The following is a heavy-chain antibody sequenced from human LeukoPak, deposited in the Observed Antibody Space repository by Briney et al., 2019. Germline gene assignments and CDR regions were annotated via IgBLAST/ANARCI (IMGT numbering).Heavy chain of an antibody. CDR3: ARRPRLGYYDSNGYYPGFDP. J-gene: IGHJ5*02. Sequence: PSETLSLTCAVYGGSFSGYYWSWIRQPPGKGLEWIGSIYYSGSTYYNPSLKSRVTISVDTSKNQFSLKLSSVTAADTAVYYCARRPRLGYYDSNGYYPGFDPWGQGTLVTVSS. V-gene: IGHV4-34*01. CDR1: GGSFSGYY. D-gene: IGHD3-22*01. CDR2: IYYSGST.